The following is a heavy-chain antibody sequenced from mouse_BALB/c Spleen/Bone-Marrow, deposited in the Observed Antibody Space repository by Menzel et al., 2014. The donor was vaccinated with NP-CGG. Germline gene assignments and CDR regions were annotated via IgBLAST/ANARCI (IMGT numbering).Heavy chain of an antibody. V-gene: IGHV5-6-3*01. D-gene: IGHD2-4*01. CDR2: INSNGGST. CDR1: GFTFSSYG. Sequence: EVQLQESGGGLVQPGGSLKLSCAAPGFTFSSYGMSWVRQTPDKRLELVATINSNGGSTYYPDSVKGRFTISRDNAKNTLYLQMSSLKSEDTAMYYCARDYDYDYWGQGTTLTVSS. J-gene: IGHJ2*01. CDR3: ARDYDYDY.